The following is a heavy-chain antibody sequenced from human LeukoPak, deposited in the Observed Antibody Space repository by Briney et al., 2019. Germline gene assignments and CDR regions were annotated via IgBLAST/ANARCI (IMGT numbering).Heavy chain of an antibody. V-gene: IGHV3-23*01. CDR3: AKVWELLGIDY. CDR1: GFTFSSYA. D-gene: IGHD1-26*01. J-gene: IGHJ4*02. CDR2: ITGSGGST. Sequence: GGSLRLSCAASGFTFSSYAMSWVRQAPGKGLEWVSAITGSGGSTYYADSVEGRFTISRDNSKNTLYLQMNSLRAEDTAVYYCAKVWELLGIDYWGQGTLVTVSS.